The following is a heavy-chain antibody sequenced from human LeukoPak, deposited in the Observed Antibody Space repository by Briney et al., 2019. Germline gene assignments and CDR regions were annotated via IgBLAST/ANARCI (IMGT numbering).Heavy chain of an antibody. V-gene: IGHV3-13*01. CDR2: IVIGGDT. CDR1: GFTFRNYD. J-gene: IGHJ4*02. CDR3: ARGEFYGSGSYLFDY. Sequence: GGSLRLSCGASGFTFRNYDMYWVRQAAGKGLEWVSTIVIGGDTYYPGSVKGRFTISRENAKNSLYLQMNSLRAGDTAVYYCARGEFYGSGSYLFDYWGQGTLVTVSS. D-gene: IGHD3-10*01.